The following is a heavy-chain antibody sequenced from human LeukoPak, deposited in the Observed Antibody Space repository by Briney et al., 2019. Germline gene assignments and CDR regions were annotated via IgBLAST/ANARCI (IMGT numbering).Heavy chain of an antibody. J-gene: IGHJ4*02. V-gene: IGHV3-23*01. CDR1: GFTFSSYA. D-gene: IGHD3-22*01. Sequence: PGGSLRLSCAASGFTFSSYAMSWVRQAPGKGLEWVSAISGSGGSTYYADSVKGRFTISRDNSKNTLYLQMNSLRAEDTAVYYCAKDPYRRITMIVVVDSWGQGTPVTVSS. CDR3: AKDPYRRITMIVVVDS. CDR2: ISGSGGST.